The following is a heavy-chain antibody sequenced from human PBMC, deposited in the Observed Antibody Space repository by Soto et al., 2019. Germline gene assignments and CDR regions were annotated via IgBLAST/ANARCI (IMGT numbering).Heavy chain of an antibody. J-gene: IGHJ4*02. CDR3: AKDQFRPGLLYSLGLLLPKYGY. V-gene: IGHV3-30*18. D-gene: IGHD3-22*01. CDR2: ISYDGSNK. CDR1: GFTFSGYG. Sequence: PGGSLRLSCAASGFTFSGYGMHWVRQAPGKGLEWVAVISYDGSNKYYADSVKGRFTVSRDNSKNTLFLHMSSLRVEDTAVYYCAKDQFRPGLLYSLGLLLPKYGYWGQGTLVTVSS.